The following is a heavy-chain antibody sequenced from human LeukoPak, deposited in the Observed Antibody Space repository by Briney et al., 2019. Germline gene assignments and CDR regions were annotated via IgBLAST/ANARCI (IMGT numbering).Heavy chain of an antibody. CDR1: GGTFSSYA. V-gene: IGHV1-69*06. D-gene: IGHD5-12*01. Sequence: VASVKVSCKASGGTFSSYAISWVRQAPGQGLEWMGGIIPIFGTANYAQKFQGRVTITADKSTSTAYMELSSLRSEDTAVYYCARAPLVATIYYFDYWGQGTLVTVSS. CDR3: ARAPLVATIYYFDY. J-gene: IGHJ4*02. CDR2: IIPIFGTA.